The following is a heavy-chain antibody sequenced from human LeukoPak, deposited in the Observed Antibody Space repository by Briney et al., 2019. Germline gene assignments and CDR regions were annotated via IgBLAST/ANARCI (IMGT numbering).Heavy chain of an antibody. CDR2: ISGSGGST. V-gene: IGHV3-23*01. Sequence: GGSLRLSCAASGFTFSSYSMSWVRQAPGKGLEWVSAISGSGGSTYYADSVKGRFTISRDNSKNTLYLQMNSLRAEDTAVYHCAGIVVPAAIYYWGQGTLVTVSS. J-gene: IGHJ4*02. CDR1: GFTFSSYS. D-gene: IGHD2-2*01. CDR3: AGIVVPAAIYY.